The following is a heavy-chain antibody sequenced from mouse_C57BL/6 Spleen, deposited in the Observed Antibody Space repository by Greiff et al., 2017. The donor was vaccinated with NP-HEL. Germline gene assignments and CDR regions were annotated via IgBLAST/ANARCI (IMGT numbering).Heavy chain of an antibody. CDR2: ISSGGSYT. V-gene: IGHV5-6*01. CDR3: ARPAYYGNYRFAY. Sequence: EVHLVESGGDLVKPGGSLKLSCAASGFSFSTYGMSWVRQTPDKRLEWVATISSGGSYTYYPDSVKGRFTISRDNDKNTLYMQMSSLKSEDTAMYYCARPAYYGNYRFAYWGQGTLVTVAA. CDR1: GFSFSTYG. J-gene: IGHJ3*01. D-gene: IGHD2-10*01.